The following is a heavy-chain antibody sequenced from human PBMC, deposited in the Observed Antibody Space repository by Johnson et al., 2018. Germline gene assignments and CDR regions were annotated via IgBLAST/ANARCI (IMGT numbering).Heavy chain of an antibody. CDR1: GGTFSRYA. V-gene: IGHV1-69*01. CDR3: ARDYDSNAFDI. D-gene: IGHD3-22*01. J-gene: IGHJ3*02. CDR2: IIPLFGTP. Sequence: QVQLVESGAEVKKPGSSVKVSCKASGGTFSRYAISWVRQAPGQGLEWMGGIIPLFGTPNYAQWFQGRLTITADESTTTAYMDLSSLRAEDTAVYYCARDYDSNAFDIWGQGTMVTVSS.